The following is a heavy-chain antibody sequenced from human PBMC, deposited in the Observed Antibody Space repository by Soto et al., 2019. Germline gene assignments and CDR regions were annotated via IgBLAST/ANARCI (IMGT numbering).Heavy chain of an antibody. Sequence: GGSMRLSCAACGFSFSIYVMTGVRQAPGKGLEWVSAVSGSAGSTYYADSVKGRFSISRDNSKSTLYLQMNSLRADDTAIYYCAKVEGTARNAFDVWGHGTMVTVSS. D-gene: IGHD6-6*01. CDR3: AKVEGTARNAFDV. CDR1: GFSFSIYV. J-gene: IGHJ3*01. V-gene: IGHV3-23*01. CDR2: VSGSAGST.